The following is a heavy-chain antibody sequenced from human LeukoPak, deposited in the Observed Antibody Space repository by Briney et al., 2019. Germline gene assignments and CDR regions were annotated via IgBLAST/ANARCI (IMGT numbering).Heavy chain of an antibody. V-gene: IGHV3-30-3*01. CDR1: GFTFSSYA. D-gene: IGHD3-22*01. CDR2: ISYDGSNK. Sequence: PGGSLRLSCAASGFTFSSYAMHWVRQAPGKGLEWVAVISYDGSNKYYADSVKGRFTISRDNSKNTLYLQMNSLRAEDTAVYYCASGGHTMIVRDDAFDIWGQGTMVTVSS. J-gene: IGHJ3*02. CDR3: ASGGHTMIVRDDAFDI.